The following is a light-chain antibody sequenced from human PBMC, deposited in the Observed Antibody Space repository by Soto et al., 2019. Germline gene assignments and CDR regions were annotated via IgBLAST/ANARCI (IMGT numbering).Light chain of an antibody. V-gene: IGLV3-1*01. CDR2: QDI. CDR3: QAWDSSTVV. CDR1: KLGNKY. J-gene: IGLJ2*01. Sequence: SYELTQPPSVSVSPGQTASITCSGDKLGNKYTCWYQQKSGQSPVLVIYQDIKRPSGIPERFSGSNSGNTATRTISGTQAMYEADYYCQAWDSSTVVFGGGTKLTVL.